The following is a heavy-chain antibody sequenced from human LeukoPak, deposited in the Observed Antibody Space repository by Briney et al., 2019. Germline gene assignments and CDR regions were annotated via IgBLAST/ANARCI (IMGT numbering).Heavy chain of an antibody. CDR2: IYPGDSET. CDR3: ARIEPTADAFDI. CDR1: GYRFTSYW. D-gene: IGHD4-11*01. Sequence: LGESLKISCKGSGYRFTSYWIAWVRQMPGKGLESMGIIYPGDSETRYSPSFQGQVSISADKSISTAYLQWSSLKASDTAMYYCARIEPTADAFDIWGQGTMVTVSS. J-gene: IGHJ3*02. V-gene: IGHV5-51*01.